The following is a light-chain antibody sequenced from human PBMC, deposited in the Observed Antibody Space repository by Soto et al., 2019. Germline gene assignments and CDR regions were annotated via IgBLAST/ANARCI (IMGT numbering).Light chain of an antibody. V-gene: IGKV3-15*01. J-gene: IGKJ1*01. Sequence: RVMTQSLSTLSVSPGLRSTLFCRASQSVSSNLAWYQQKNGQAPRLLIYGASTRATGIPARFSGSGYGTEVTLTISSLQSEDFAVYYCQQYNNWPKTFGQGTKVDIK. CDR2: GAS. CDR3: QQYNNWPKT. CDR1: QSVSSN.